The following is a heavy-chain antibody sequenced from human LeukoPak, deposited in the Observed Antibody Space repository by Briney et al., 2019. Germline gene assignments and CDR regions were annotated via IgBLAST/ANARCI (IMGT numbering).Heavy chain of an antibody. CDR3: AIHRALGGARDWFDP. V-gene: IGHV4-39*01. CDR1: GGSIRISSYY. J-gene: IGHJ5*02. D-gene: IGHD7-27*01. Sequence: SETLSLTCTVSGGSIRISSYYWGWIRQPPGKGLEWIGTNSYSGSTYYNPSLKSRVTLSVDTSKNQFSLKLSSMTATDTAVYYCAIHRALGGARDWFDPWGQGTLVTVSS. CDR2: NSYSGST.